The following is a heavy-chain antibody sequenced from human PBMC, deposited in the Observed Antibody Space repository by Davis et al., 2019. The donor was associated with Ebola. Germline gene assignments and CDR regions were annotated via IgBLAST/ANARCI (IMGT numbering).Heavy chain of an antibody. D-gene: IGHD6-13*01. CDR1: GFTFSSYA. Sequence: GESLKISCAASGFTFSSYAMHWVRQAPGKGLEWVSVIYSGGSTYYADSVKGRFTISRDNAKNSLYLQMNSLRAEDTAVYYCARDRGSWYYYYYGMDVWGQGTTVTVSS. J-gene: IGHJ6*02. CDR3: ARDRGSWYYYYYGMDV. V-gene: IGHV3-66*01. CDR2: IYSGGST.